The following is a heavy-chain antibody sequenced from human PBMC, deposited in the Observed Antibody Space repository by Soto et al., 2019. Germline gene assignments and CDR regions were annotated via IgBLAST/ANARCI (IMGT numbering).Heavy chain of an antibody. CDR3: ARDSHVGSGWQLTADY. V-gene: IGHV3-30-3*01. D-gene: IGHD6-19*01. J-gene: IGHJ4*02. CDR1: GFSFSISP. CDR2: ISYDGTNK. Sequence: GGSLRLSCAASGFSFSISPMHWVRQAPGKGPEWVALISYDGTNKFYADSVKGRFTISRDNSKNTLYLQMNSLRAEDTAVYYCARDSHVGSGWQLTADYWGQGTLVTVSS.